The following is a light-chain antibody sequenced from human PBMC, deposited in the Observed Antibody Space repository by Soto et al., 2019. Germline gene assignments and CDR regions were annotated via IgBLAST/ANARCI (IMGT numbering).Light chain of an antibody. J-gene: IGKJ5*01. CDR2: GAS. Sequence: EIVMTQSPATLSLSPGERATLSCRASQSIISNLAWYQQKPGQAPRLLIYGASSRATGSPDRFSGGGSGTDFTLTISRLEPEDFAVYYCQQYGYSPITFGQGTRLEIK. V-gene: IGKV3-20*01. CDR3: QQYGYSPIT. CDR1: QSIISN.